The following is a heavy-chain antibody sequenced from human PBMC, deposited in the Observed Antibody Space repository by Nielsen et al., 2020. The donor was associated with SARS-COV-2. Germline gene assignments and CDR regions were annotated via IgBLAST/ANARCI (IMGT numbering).Heavy chain of an antibody. CDR2: INHSGST. D-gene: IGHD6-19*01. J-gene: IGHJ4*02. CDR3: ARVPGYSSGGDYFDY. Sequence: WIRQPPGKGLEWIGEINHSGSTNYNPSLKSRVTISVDASKNQFSLKLSSVTAADTAVYYCARVPGYSSGGDYFDYWGQGTLVTVSS. V-gene: IGHV4-34*01.